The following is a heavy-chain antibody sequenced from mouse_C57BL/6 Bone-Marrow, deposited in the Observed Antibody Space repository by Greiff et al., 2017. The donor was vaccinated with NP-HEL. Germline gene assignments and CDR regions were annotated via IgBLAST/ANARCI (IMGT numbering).Heavy chain of an antibody. CDR1: GYTFTSYW. CDR2: IDPSDSYT. Sequence: QVQLKQPGAELVKPGASVKLSCKASGYTFTSYWMQWVKQRPGQGLEWIGEIDPSDSYTNYNQKFKGKATLTVDTSSSTAYMQLSSLTSEDSAVYYCASSYFDYWGKGTTLTVSS. J-gene: IGHJ2*01. CDR3: ASSYFDY. V-gene: IGHV1-50*01.